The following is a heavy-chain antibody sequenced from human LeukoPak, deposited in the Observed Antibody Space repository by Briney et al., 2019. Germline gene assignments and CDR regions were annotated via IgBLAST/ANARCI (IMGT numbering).Heavy chain of an antibody. J-gene: IGHJ4*02. D-gene: IGHD6-19*01. Sequence: GGSLRLSCAASGFTFSSYGMNWVRQAPGKGLEWVAAISYDGSNKNYADSVKGRFTISRDNSKNTLYLQMNSLRAEDTAVYYCARGVRIAVAGYIDYWGQGTLVTVSS. V-gene: IGHV3-30*03. CDR3: ARGVRIAVAGYIDY. CDR1: GFTFSSYG. CDR2: ISYDGSNK.